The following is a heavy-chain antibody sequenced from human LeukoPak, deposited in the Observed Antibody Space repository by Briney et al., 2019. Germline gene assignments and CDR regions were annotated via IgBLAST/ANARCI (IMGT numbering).Heavy chain of an antibody. V-gene: IGHV4-39*07. J-gene: IGHJ4*02. CDR3: ARGHSLFDY. CDR2: INHSGST. Sequence: TSETLSLTCTVSGGSISSSSYYWGWIRQPPGKGLEWIGEINHSGSTNYNPSLKSRVTISVDTSKNQFSLKLSSVTAADTAVYYCARGHSLFDYWGQGTLVTVSS. CDR1: GGSISSSSYY. D-gene: IGHD3-16*02.